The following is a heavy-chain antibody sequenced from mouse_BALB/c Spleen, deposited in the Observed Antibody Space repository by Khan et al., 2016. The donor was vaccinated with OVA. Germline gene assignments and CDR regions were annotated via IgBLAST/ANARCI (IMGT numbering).Heavy chain of an antibody. CDR3: ARKDYYDYDPFPY. V-gene: IGHV3-2*02. CDR2: INYSGHT. D-gene: IGHD2-4*01. Sequence: EVQLQESGPGLVKPSQSLSLTCTVTGYSITSEYAWNWIRQFPGNKLEWMGYINYSGHTRSNPSLKSRTSITRDTSKNQFFLQLNSVNTEDTATYYCARKDYYDYDPFPYWGQGTLVTVSA. CDR1: GYSITSEYA. J-gene: IGHJ3*01.